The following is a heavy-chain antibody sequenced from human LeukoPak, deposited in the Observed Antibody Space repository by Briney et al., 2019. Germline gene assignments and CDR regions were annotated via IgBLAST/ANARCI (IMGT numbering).Heavy chain of an antibody. CDR3: AKETRVVVVTATPEVGAFDI. CDR1: GFTFSSYA. V-gene: IGHV3-23*01. J-gene: IGHJ3*02. D-gene: IGHD2-21*02. CDR2: ISGSGGST. Sequence: GGSLRLSCEASGFTFSSYAMSWVRQAPGKGLEWVSGISGSGGSTYYADSVKGRFTISRDNSKNTLYLQMNSLRAEDTAVYYCAKETRVVVVTATPEVGAFDIWAKGQWSPSLQ.